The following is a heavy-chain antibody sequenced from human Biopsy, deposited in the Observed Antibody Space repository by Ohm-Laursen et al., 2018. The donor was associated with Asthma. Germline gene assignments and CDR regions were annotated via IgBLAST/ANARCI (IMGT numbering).Heavy chain of an antibody. J-gene: IGHJ3*02. Sequence: SLRLSRTASGFSFSNFAIHWVRQAPGEGLEWVGVISKDASTQDYADSVKGRFTMARDNSKNTLDLQMNSLREEDTAVYYCVRDGTDDAFDIWGQGTVVSVSS. CDR3: VRDGTDDAFDI. D-gene: IGHD1-1*01. CDR1: GFSFSNFA. CDR2: ISKDASTQ. V-gene: IGHV3-30*01.